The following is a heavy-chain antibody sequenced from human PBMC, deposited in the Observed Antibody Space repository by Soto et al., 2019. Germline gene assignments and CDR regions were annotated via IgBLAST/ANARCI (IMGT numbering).Heavy chain of an antibody. CDR3: ARDGFGVGVNPEESHGAFDI. CDR2: IYYSGST. J-gene: IGHJ3*02. D-gene: IGHD3-10*01. CDR1: GGSISSGGYY. V-gene: IGHV4-61*08. Sequence: SETLSLTCTVSGGSISSGGYYWSWIRQHPGKGKEWIGYIYYSGSTYYNPSLKSRVTRSVDTSKNQFSLKLSSVTAADTAVYYCARDGFGVGVNPEESHGAFDIWGQGTMVTVSS.